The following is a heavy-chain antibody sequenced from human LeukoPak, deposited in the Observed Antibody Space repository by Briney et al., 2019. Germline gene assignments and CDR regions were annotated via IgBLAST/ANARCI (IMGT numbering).Heavy chain of an antibody. CDR3: AKAASGNWNDVSDY. V-gene: IGHV3-23*01. Sequence: GGSLRLSCAASGFTFSTYAMSWVRQAPGKGLEWVSAISGRGVSTSFADSVRGRFTISRDNSKNTLYLQMNSLRAEDTAVYYCAKAASGNWNDVSDYWGQGTLVTVSS. D-gene: IGHD1-20*01. CDR2: ISGRGVST. CDR1: GFTFSTYA. J-gene: IGHJ4*02.